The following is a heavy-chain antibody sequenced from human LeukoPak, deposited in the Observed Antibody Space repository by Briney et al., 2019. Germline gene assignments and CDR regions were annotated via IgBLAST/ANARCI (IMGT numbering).Heavy chain of an antibody. CDR2: MYTSGNT. V-gene: IGHV4-4*07. CDR3: AREPVTGTSNFFDS. Sequence: PSETLSLTCTVSGGSISTYYWSWIRQPAGKGLEWIGRMYTSGNTNYNPSLKSRVTMSVDTSKKQFSLRQSSVTAADTAVYYCAREPVTGTSNFFDSWGQGTLVTVSS. J-gene: IGHJ4*02. CDR1: GGSISTYY. D-gene: IGHD6-19*01.